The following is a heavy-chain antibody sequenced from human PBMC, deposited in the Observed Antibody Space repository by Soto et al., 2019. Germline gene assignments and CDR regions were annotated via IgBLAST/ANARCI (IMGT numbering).Heavy chain of an antibody. J-gene: IGHJ4*02. V-gene: IGHV1-46*01. Sequence: ASVKVSCKVSGYTLTELSMHWVRQAPGQGLEWMGIINPSGGSTSYAQKFQGRVTMTTDTSTSTAYMELRSLRSDDTAVYYCARDRYDYGDYGTFDYWGQGTLVTVSS. CDR2: INPSGGST. D-gene: IGHD4-17*01. CDR3: ARDRYDYGDYGTFDY. CDR1: GYTLTELS.